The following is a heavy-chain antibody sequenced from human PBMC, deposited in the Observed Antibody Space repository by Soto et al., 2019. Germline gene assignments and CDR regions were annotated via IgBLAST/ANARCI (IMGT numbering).Heavy chain of an antibody. J-gene: IGHJ3*02. CDR1: GGSISDNY. D-gene: IGHD6-13*01. V-gene: IGHV4-59*08. CDR3: ARGYDAFDI. Sequence: SETLSLTCTVSGGSISDNYWSWIRQPPGKGLEWIGYIYYSGSTNYNPSLKSRVTISVDTSKNQFSLKLSSVTAADTAVYYCARGYDAFDIWGQGTMVTVSS. CDR2: IYYSGST.